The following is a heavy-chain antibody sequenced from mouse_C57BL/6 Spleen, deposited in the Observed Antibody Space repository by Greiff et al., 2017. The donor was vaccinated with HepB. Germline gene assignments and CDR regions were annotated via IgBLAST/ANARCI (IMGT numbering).Heavy chain of an antibody. V-gene: IGHV5-9-1*02. Sequence: EVKVVESGEGLVKPGGSLKLSCAASGFTFSSYAMSWVRQTPEKRLEWVAYISSGGDYIYYADTVKGRFTISRDNARNTLYLQMSSLKSEDTAMYYCTREGTTVVDWYFDVWGTGTTVTVSS. J-gene: IGHJ1*03. CDR2: ISSGGDYI. CDR3: TREGTTVVDWYFDV. D-gene: IGHD1-1*01. CDR1: GFTFSSYA.